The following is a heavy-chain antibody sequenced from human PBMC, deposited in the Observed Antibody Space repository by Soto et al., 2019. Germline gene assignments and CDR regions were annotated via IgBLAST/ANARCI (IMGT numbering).Heavy chain of an antibody. V-gene: IGHV4-34*01. CDR3: ARGLRPLYCSGGSCHNRNWFDP. D-gene: IGHD2-15*01. CDR1: GGKCRDFC. Sequence: VLGGKCRDFCCRWILKNPGKGLEWIGEINHSGSTNYNPSLKSRVTISVDTSKNQFSLKLSSVTAADTAVYYCARGLRPLYCSGGSCHNRNWFDPWGQGTLVTVSS. J-gene: IGHJ5*02. CDR2: INHSGST.